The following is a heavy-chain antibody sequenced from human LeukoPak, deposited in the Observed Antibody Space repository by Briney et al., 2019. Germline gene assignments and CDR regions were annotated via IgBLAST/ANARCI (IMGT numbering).Heavy chain of an antibody. J-gene: IGHJ4*02. V-gene: IGHV1-46*01. CDR2: INPSGGST. CDR1: GYTFTRYY. CDR3: ARDRLNVLQFSPPDDY. Sequence: ASVKVSCKASGYTFTRYYMHWVRQAPGQGLEWMGIINPSGGSTAYARRSQDRVTMTRDTSTSTVFVELSSLRSEDTAVYYCARDRLNVLQFSPPDDYWGQGTLVTVSS. D-gene: IGHD3-3*01.